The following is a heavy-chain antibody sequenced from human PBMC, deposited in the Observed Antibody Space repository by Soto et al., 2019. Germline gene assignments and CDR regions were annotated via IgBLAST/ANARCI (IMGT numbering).Heavy chain of an antibody. D-gene: IGHD2-2*01. CDR3: TRRASSSFYHFDF. J-gene: IGHJ4*02. V-gene: IGHV5-10-1*01. CDR2: IDPSDSYV. Sequence: PGESLKLCCQASGYSFTAYWITWVRQMPGKGLEWMATIDPSDSYVDYSPSFRGHVTFSVDRSITTVYLQWNSLKASDSAMYFCTRRASSSFYHFDFWGQGALVTVSS. CDR1: GYSFTAYW.